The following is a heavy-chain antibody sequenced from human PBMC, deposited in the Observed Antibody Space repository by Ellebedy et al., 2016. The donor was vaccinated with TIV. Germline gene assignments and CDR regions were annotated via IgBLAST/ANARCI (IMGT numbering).Heavy chain of an antibody. CDR3: TSDEMDRIVGTTNFDY. V-gene: IGHV3-48*01. CDR2: ISSSSSTI. Sequence: GESLKISCAASGFTFSSYSMNWVRQAPGKGLEWVSYISSSSSTIYYADSVKGRFTISRDNAKNSLYLQMHSLKTEDTAVYYCTSDEMDRIVGTTNFDYWGQGTLVTVAS. J-gene: IGHJ4*02. CDR1: GFTFSSYS. D-gene: IGHD1-26*01.